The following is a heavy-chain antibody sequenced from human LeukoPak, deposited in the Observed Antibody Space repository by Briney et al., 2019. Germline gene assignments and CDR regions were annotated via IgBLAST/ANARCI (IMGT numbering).Heavy chain of an antibody. CDR1: GFRFSSQW. CDR2: TNSDGSAK. V-gene: IGHV3-7*01. J-gene: IGHJ4*02. D-gene: IGHD1-7*01. Sequence: GGSLRLSCAVSGFRFSSQWMTWVRQAPGTGLEWVATTNSDGSAKYHVDSVKGRFTISRDNAKNLVYLQMSILRAEDTAVYYCADLGTSDCGQGTLVTVSS. CDR3: ADLGTSD.